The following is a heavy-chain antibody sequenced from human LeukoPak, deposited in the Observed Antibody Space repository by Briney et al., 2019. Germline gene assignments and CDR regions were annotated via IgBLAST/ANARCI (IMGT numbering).Heavy chain of an antibody. CDR1: GFSFSSYW. CDR2: INSDGSNT. Sequence: GGSLRLSCAASGFSFSSYWMHWVRQVPGKGRVWVSRINSDGSNTNYADSVKGRFTISRDNAKNTLYLQMNSLRAEDTAVYYCARVVGSSGWYLGYWGQGTLVTVSS. D-gene: IGHD6-19*01. CDR3: ARVVGSSGWYLGY. J-gene: IGHJ4*02. V-gene: IGHV3-74*01.